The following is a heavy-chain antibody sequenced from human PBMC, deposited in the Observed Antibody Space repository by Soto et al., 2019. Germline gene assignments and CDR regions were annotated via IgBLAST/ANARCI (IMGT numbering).Heavy chain of an antibody. CDR3: ATSPSYCSGGSCYLEYFQH. CDR2: IYPSGDAT. D-gene: IGHD2-15*01. Sequence: GSLRLSCAASGFTFTAYSMTWVRQAPGKGLEWVSSIYPSGDATYYADSVKGRFTISRDNSKNTLYLQMNSLRAEDTAVYYCATSPSYCSGGSCYLEYFQHWGQGTLVTVSS. J-gene: IGHJ1*01. V-gene: IGHV3-23*01. CDR1: GFTFTAYS.